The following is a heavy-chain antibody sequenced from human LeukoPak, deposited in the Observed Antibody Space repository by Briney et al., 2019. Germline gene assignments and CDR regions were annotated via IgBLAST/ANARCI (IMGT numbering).Heavy chain of an antibody. D-gene: IGHD5-12*01. CDR1: GFTFSTSW. CDR2: IRQDGGEK. J-gene: IGHJ4*02. Sequence: GGSLRLSCTTSGFTFSTSWMSWVRQAPGKGLEWVANIRQDGGEKYYVDSVKGRFTISRDNAKNSLYLQMNSLRVEDTAVYCCARYSGYADYWGQGTLVTVSS. V-gene: IGHV3-7*01. CDR3: ARYSGYADY.